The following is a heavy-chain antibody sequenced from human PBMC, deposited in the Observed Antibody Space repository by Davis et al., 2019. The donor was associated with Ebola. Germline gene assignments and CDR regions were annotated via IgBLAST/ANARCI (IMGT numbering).Heavy chain of an antibody. J-gene: IGHJ5*02. CDR1: GYTFTSYA. Sequence: AASVKVSCKASGYTFTSYAMHWVRQAPGQGLEWMGIINPSGGSTSYTQKFQGRVTMTRDTSTSTAYMELRSLRSDDTAVYYCARDMGMVQEANWFDPWGQGTLVTVSS. CDR3: ARDMGMVQEANWFDP. CDR2: INPSGGST. D-gene: IGHD3-10*01. V-gene: IGHV1-46*01.